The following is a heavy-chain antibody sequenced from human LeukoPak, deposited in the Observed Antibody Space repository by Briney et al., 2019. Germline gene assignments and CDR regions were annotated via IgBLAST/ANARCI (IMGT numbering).Heavy chain of an antibody. Sequence: KPSETLPLTCTVSGGSISSYYWSWIRQPPGKGLEWIGYIYYSVSTNYNLSLKSRVTISVDTSENQFSLKLTSVTAADTAVYYCARGGRGRNWFDPWGQGTLVTVSS. D-gene: IGHD3-10*01. V-gene: IGHV4-59*01. CDR2: IYYSVST. CDR1: GGSISSYY. CDR3: ARGGRGRNWFDP. J-gene: IGHJ5*02.